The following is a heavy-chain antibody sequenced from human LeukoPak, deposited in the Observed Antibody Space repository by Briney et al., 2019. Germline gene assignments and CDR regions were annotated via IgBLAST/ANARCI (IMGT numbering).Heavy chain of an antibody. CDR1: GFTFSYYW. CDR3: ARDLSYSGIHY. D-gene: IGHD1-26*01. Sequence: GGSLRLSCAASGFTFSYYWMHWVRQAPGKGLVWVSRIKSDGSITEYADSVKGRFTISRDNAKNTLYLQMNSLRAEDTAVYYCARDLSYSGIHYWGQGTLVTVSS. CDR2: IKSDGSIT. V-gene: IGHV3-74*01. J-gene: IGHJ4*02.